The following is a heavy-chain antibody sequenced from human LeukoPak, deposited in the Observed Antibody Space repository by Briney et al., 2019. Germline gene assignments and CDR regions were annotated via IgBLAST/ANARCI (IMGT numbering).Heavy chain of an antibody. J-gene: IGHJ4*02. CDR3: ARDSRDYVFDY. CDR2: ISSSSSTI. D-gene: IGHD4-17*01. CDR1: GFTFSTYR. Sequence: GGSLRLSCAASGFTFSTYRMNWVRRAPGNGLEWVSYISSSSSTIHYADSVKGRFTISRDNAKNTLYLQMNSLRDADTAVYYCARDSRDYVFDYWGQGALVTVSS. V-gene: IGHV3-48*02.